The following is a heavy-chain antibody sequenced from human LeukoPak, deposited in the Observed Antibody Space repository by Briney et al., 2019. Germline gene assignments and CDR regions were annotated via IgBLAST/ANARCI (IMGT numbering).Heavy chain of an antibody. D-gene: IGHD2-15*01. CDR1: GGSFSGYY. CDR3: ARSAKDCSGGKCFHTGFDY. CDR2: INDSGDT. V-gene: IGHV4-34*01. J-gene: IGHJ4*02. Sequence: SETLSLTCAVYGGSFSGYYWSWIRQPPGKGLEWIADINDSGDTNYYPSLKSRVTTSEDTSKNQFSLKLSSVTAADTAVYYCARSAKDCSGGKCFHTGFDYWGQGTLVTVSS.